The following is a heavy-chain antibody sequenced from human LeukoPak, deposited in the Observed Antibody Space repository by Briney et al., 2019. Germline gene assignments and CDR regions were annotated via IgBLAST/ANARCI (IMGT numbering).Heavy chain of an antibody. CDR2: VYYSGST. Sequence: PSETLSLTCTVCGGFISSTNSYWAWIRQPPGKGLEWLGSVYYSGSTYYTPSLKSRVTISVDTSKNQFFLKLSSVTAADTAVYYCARHEAALFDYGDYGLGHWFDPWGQGTLVTVS. V-gene: IGHV4-39*01. CDR3: ARHEAALFDYGDYGLGHWFDP. D-gene: IGHD4-17*01. CDR1: GGFISSTNSY. J-gene: IGHJ5*02.